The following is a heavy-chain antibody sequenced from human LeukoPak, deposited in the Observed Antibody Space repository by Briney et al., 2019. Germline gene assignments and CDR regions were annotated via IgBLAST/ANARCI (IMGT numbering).Heavy chain of an antibody. CDR1: GYTFTSYY. D-gene: IGHD3-10*01. CDR2: INPNSGGT. CDR3: ARAYYYGSGSYSYYFDY. J-gene: IGHJ4*02. V-gene: IGHV1-2*02. Sequence: ASVKVSCKASGYTFTSYYMHWVRQAPGQGLEWMGWINPNSGGTNYAQKFQGRVTMTRDTSTSTAYMELSRLRSDDTAVYYCARAYYYGSGSYSYYFDYWGQGTLVTVSS.